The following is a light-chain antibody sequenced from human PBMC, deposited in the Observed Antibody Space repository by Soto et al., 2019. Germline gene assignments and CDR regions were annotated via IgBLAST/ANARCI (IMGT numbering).Light chain of an antibody. Sequence: DIVMTQYPDSLAVSLGERATINFKSSQSVLYSSNNKNYLAWYQQKPGQPPKLLIYWASTRESGVPDRFSGSGSGTDFTLTISSLQAEDVAVYYCQQYYSTPAWTFGQGTKVDIK. CDR1: QSVLYSSNNKNY. V-gene: IGKV4-1*01. J-gene: IGKJ1*01. CDR3: QQYYSTPAWT. CDR2: WAS.